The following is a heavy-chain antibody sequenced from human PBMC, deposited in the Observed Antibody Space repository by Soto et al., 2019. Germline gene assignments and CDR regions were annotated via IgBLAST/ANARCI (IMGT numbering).Heavy chain of an antibody. J-gene: IGHJ4*02. CDR2: IFSNDEK. CDR1: GFSLSNARMG. D-gene: IGHD5-18*01. CDR3: ARIPMDSYGLYYFDY. V-gene: IGHV2-26*01. Sequence: QVTLKESGPVLVKPTETLTLTCTVSGFSLSNARMGVSWIRQPPGKALEWLAHIFSNDEKSYSTSLKSRLTISKDTSKSQVVLTMTNMDPVDTATYYCARIPMDSYGLYYFDYWGQGTLVTVSS.